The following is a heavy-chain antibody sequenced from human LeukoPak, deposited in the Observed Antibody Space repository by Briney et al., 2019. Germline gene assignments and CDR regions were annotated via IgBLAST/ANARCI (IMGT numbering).Heavy chain of an antibody. J-gene: IGHJ6*03. Sequence: GGSLRLSCAASGFTVSSNYMSWVRQAPGKGLEWVSVIYSGGSTYYADSVKGRFTISRDNSKNMLYLQMNSLRAEDTAVYYCARTPRNYYYYMDVWGKGTTVTVSS. CDR2: IYSGGST. CDR3: ARTPRNYYYYMDV. V-gene: IGHV3-53*01. CDR1: GFTVSSNY.